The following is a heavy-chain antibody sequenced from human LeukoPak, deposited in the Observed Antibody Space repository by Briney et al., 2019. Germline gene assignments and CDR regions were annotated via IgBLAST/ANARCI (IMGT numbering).Heavy chain of an antibody. J-gene: IGHJ5*02. D-gene: IGHD3-9*01. V-gene: IGHV7-4-1*02. CDR1: GYTFTSYA. CDR3: ASSERYYDILTGYYIGNWFDP. CDR2: INTNTGNP. Sequence: GASVKVSCKASGYTFTSYAMNWVRQAPGQGLEWMGWINTNTGNPTYAQGFTGRFVFSLDTSVSTAYLQISSLKAEDTAVYYCASSERYYDILTGYYIGNWFDPWGQGTLVTVSS.